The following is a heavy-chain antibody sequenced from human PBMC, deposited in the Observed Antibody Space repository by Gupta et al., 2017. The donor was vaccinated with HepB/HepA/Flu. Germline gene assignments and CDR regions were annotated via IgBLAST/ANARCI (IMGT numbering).Heavy chain of an antibody. V-gene: IGHV1-2*02. CDR1: GYTFTGYY. CDR3: ARGESTYGDMDV. D-gene: IGHD4-17*01. Sequence: QVQLVQSGAEVKKPGASVKVSCKASGYTFTGYYIYWVRQAPGQGLEWMGWINPNSGDTNYAEKFQGRVTMTRDTSISTAYMELSRLRSDDTAVYYCARGESTYGDMDVWGKGTTVTVSS. J-gene: IGHJ6*03. CDR2: INPNSGDT.